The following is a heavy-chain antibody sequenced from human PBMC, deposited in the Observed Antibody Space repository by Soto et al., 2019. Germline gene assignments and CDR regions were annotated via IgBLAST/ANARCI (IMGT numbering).Heavy chain of an antibody. Sequence: EAQLVESGGGLRQPGRSLRLSCAASGFTFDDYAMHWVRQAPGKGLEWVSGISWNSGSIGYADSVKGRFSISRDNAKNSLYLQMNSLRVEDTAVYYCAKAPASSITASRPFDYWGQGTLVTVSS. CDR2: ISWNSGSI. CDR1: GFTFDDYA. D-gene: IGHD6-6*01. V-gene: IGHV3-9*01. CDR3: AKAPASSITASRPFDY. J-gene: IGHJ4*02.